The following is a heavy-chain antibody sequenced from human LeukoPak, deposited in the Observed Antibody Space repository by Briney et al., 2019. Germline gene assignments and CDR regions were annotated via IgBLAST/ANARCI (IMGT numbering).Heavy chain of an antibody. J-gene: IGHJ5*02. CDR2: IKQDGSEK. CDR1: GFTFSSYW. V-gene: IGHV3-7*03. CDR3: ARDGRFGGYDLHWFDP. D-gene: IGHD5-12*01. Sequence: GGSLRLFCAASGFTFSSYWMSWVRQAPGKGLEWVANIKQDGSEKYYVDSVKGRFTISRDNAKNSLYLQMNSLRAEDTAVYYCARDGRFGGYDLHWFDPWGQGTLVTVSS.